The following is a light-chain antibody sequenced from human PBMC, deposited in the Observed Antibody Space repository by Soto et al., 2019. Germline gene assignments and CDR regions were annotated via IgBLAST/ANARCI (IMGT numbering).Light chain of an antibody. V-gene: IGKV3-15*01. CDR1: QSVNSN. CDR3: QQYNNWPIT. J-gene: IGKJ5*01. Sequence: EIVMTQAPATLSVSPGDITTLYCRASQSVNSNLAWFQQKPGQAPRILIYGASTRATGIPARFSGSGSGTEFTLTISSLQSEDVAVYYCQQYNNWPITFGQGTRLEIK. CDR2: GAS.